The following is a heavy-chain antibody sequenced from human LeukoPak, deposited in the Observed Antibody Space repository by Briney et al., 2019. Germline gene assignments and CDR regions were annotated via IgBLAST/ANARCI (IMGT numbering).Heavy chain of an antibody. CDR2: INPNSGGT. J-gene: IGHJ6*03. V-gene: IGHV1-2*02. Sequence: ASVKVSCKASGYTFTGYYMHWVRQAPGQGLEWMGWINPNSGGTNYAQKFQGRVTMTRDTSISTAYMELSRLRSEDTAVYYCARGQSDYYYYYYYMDVWGKGTTVTISS. D-gene: IGHD2-21*02. CDR3: ARGQSDYYYYYYYMDV. CDR1: GYTFTGYY.